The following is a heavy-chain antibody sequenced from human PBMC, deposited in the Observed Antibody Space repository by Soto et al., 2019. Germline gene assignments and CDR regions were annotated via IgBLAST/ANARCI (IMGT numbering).Heavy chain of an antibody. Sequence: PSETLSLTCTVSGDSITSDKYYWGWIRQPPGKGLETIANIYYDGNTYYNPSLESRVTISVDTSKNQFSLRLTSVTAADTAVYYCAKSSKDPRLFMSPFALWGQGTLVTVSS. CDR1: GDSITSDKYY. CDR3: AKSSKDPRLFMSPFAL. D-gene: IGHD6-6*01. J-gene: IGHJ4*02. CDR2: IYYDGNT. V-gene: IGHV4-39*01.